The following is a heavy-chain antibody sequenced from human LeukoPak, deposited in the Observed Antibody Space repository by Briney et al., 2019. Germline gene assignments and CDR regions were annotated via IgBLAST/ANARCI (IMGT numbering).Heavy chain of an antibody. CDR1: GSTFSSYG. J-gene: IGHJ1*01. CDR3: TRGGPVAGTHKYLQH. V-gene: IGHV3-33*08. D-gene: IGHD6-19*01. Sequence: PGGSLRLSCAASGSTFSSYGMHWVRQAPGKGLEWVAVIWYDGSNKYYADSVKGRFTISRDNSKNTLYLQMNSLRAEDTAVYYCTRGGPVAGTHKYLQHWGQGTLVTVSS. CDR2: IWYDGSNK.